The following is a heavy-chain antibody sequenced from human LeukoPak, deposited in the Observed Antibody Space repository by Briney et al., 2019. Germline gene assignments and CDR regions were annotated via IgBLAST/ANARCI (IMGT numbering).Heavy chain of an antibody. CDR1: GFTFSSYA. CDR3: ANLIVATKGRSEFDY. J-gene: IGHJ4*02. V-gene: IGHV3-23*01. D-gene: IGHD5-12*01. Sequence: PGGSLRLSCVASGFTFSSYAMSWVRQAPGKGLEWVSAISGSGGSTYYADSVKGRFTISRDNSKNTLYLQMNSLRAEDTAVYYCANLIVATKGRSEFDYWGQGTLVTVSS. CDR2: ISGSGGST.